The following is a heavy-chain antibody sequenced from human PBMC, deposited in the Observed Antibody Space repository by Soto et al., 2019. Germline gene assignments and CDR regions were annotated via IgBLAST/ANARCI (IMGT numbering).Heavy chain of an antibody. J-gene: IGHJ6*02. CDR1: GYTFTSHA. V-gene: IGHV1-3*01. CDR3: ARRRAHRSYYYYGMDV. CDR2: INAGTGNT. Sequence: QAQLVQSGAEVKKPGASVKISCKASGYTFTSHAMHWVRQAPGQRPEWLGWINAGTGNTRYSQKFEVRVTISMDTSAETSYMEMNSLTSEDTAVYYCARRRAHRSYYYYGMDVWGEGTTVTVS.